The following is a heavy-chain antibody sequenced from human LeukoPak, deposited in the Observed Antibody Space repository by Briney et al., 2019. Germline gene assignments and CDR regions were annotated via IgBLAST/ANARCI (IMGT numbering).Heavy chain of an antibody. CDR3: ARVPLYDSNDYYYPH. Sequence: ASVTVSCTASGYTFTSYGMHWVRQAPGQRLEWMAWINAGKGNAKYSQKFQGRVTITRDTSASTAYMELSSLRSEDTAVYYCARVPLYDSNDYYYPHWGQGTVVTVSS. CDR1: GYTFTSYG. V-gene: IGHV1-3*01. CDR2: INAGKGNA. J-gene: IGHJ1*01. D-gene: IGHD3-22*01.